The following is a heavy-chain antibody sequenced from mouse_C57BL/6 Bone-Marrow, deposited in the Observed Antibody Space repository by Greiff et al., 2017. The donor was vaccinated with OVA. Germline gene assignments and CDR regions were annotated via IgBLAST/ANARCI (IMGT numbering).Heavy chain of an antibody. Sequence: EVKLEESGAELVRPGASVKLSCTASGFNIKDDYMHWVKQRPEQGLEWIGWIDPENGDTEYASKFQGKATITADTSSNTAYLQLSSLTSEDTAVCYCTTRGTREYFDYWGQGTTLTVSS. CDR1: GFNIKDDY. J-gene: IGHJ2*01. CDR3: TTRGTREYFDY. V-gene: IGHV14-4*01. CDR2: IDPENGDT. D-gene: IGHD1-1*01.